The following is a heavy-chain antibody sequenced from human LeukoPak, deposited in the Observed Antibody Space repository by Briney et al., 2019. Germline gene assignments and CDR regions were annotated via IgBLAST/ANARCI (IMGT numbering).Heavy chain of an antibody. D-gene: IGHD6-13*01. CDR2: ISGSGGST. Sequence: PGGSLRLSCAVSGFTFSNYAMNWVRQAPGKGLEWVSGISGSGGSTYYADSVKGRFTISRDNSKNTLYLQMNSLRAEDTAVYYCAKQEPSIAAAGDFDYWGQGTLVTVSS. CDR3: AKQEPSIAAAGDFDY. V-gene: IGHV3-23*01. J-gene: IGHJ4*02. CDR1: GFTFSNYA.